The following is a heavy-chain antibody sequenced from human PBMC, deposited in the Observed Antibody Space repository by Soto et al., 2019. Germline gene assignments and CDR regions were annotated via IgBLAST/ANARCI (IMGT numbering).Heavy chain of an antibody. CDR2: IFYLGSS. CDR1: GDSIIISDFY. CDR3: VRHSLALSKSNWFDP. V-gene: IGHV4-39*01. D-gene: IGHD3-3*02. J-gene: IGHJ5*02. Sequence: PSETLPLTCTVSGDSIIISDFYWGWVRQPPGKGLEWIGSIFYLGSSYYNPSLKSRVTMSVDTSKNQFSLRLRSVTAADTALYFCVRHSLALSKSNWFDPWGQGIMVTLSS.